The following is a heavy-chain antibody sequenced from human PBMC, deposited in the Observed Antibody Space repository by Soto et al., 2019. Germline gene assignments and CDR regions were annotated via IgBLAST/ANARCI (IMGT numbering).Heavy chain of an antibody. J-gene: IGHJ4*02. Sequence: PGGSLRLSCSASGFTFSSYAMHWVRQAPGKGLEYVSAISSNGGSTYYADSVKGRFTISRDNSKNTLYLQMSSLRAEDTAVYYCVKGFYSGSGPSGYCFDYWGQGTLVTVSS. CDR1: GFTFSSYA. CDR3: VKGFYSGSGPSGYCFDY. CDR2: ISSNGGST. D-gene: IGHD3-10*01. V-gene: IGHV3-64D*06.